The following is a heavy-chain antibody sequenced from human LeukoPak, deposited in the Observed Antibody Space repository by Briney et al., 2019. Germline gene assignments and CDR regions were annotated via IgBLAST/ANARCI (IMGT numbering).Heavy chain of an antibody. J-gene: IGHJ4*02. CDR1: GYTFTSYG. Sequence: ASVKVSCKASGYTFTSYGISWVRQAPGQGLEWMGWMNPNSGRTGYAQNFQGRITITRNTSISTAYMELSSLRSEDTAVYYCTRETSSRYFDYWGQGTLVTVSS. V-gene: IGHV1-8*03. CDR2: MNPNSGRT. CDR3: TRETSSRYFDY.